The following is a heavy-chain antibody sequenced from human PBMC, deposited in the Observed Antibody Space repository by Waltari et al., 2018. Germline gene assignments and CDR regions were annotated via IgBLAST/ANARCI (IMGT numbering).Heavy chain of an antibody. J-gene: IGHJ4*01. V-gene: IGHV4-39*07. CDR3: ARGLGAIY. CDR2: FSYNGNI. CDR1: GGSITAITSF. D-gene: IGHD3-16*01. Sequence: QVQMRKSRPGLVRPSETLSLTCAVSGGSITAITSFWGWTRQPPGKGLAWIGSFSYNGNIYYNPSLKSRGTISGDTSKNQISLLLSSVTAADTAVDYCARGLGAIYWGHGTPVTVSS.